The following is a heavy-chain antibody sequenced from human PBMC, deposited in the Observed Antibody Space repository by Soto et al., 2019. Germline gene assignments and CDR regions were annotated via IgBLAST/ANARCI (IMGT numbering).Heavy chain of an antibody. J-gene: IGHJ6*02. CDR2: ISGSAYST. Sequence: EVQLLESGGGLVQPGRSLRLSCAASGFTFSSHAMSWVRQAPGKGLEWVSTISGSAYSTYYADSVKGRFTISRDNSKNTLYLQMNSLRAEDTALYYCAKGKLGYCIGGSCYYNGLDVWGQGTTVTVSS. D-gene: IGHD2-15*01. V-gene: IGHV3-23*01. CDR3: AKGKLGYCIGGSCYYNGLDV. CDR1: GFTFSSHA.